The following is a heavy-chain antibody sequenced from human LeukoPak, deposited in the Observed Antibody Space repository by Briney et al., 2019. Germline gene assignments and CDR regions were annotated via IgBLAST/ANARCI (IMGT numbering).Heavy chain of an antibody. CDR3: ARFLMVRGGYGMDV. CDR2: IYYSGST. CDR1: GGSISSYY. D-gene: IGHD3-10*01. Sequence: SETLSLTCTVSGGSISSYYWSWIRQPPGKGLEWIGYIYYSGSTNYNPSLKSRVTISVDTSKNQFSLKLSSVTAADTAVYYCARFLMVRGGYGMDVWGQGTTVTVSS. V-gene: IGHV4-59*01. J-gene: IGHJ6*02.